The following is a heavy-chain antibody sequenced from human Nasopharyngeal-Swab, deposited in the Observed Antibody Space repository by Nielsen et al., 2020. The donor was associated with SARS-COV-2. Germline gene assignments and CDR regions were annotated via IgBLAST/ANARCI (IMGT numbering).Heavy chain of an antibody. CDR3: ARGGLLRFGNMDV. J-gene: IGHJ6*03. D-gene: IGHD3-3*01. V-gene: IGHV3-21*01. CDR1: GFTFSSYS. Sequence: GESLKISCAASGFTFSSYSMNWVRQAPGKGLERVSSISSSSSYIYYADSVKGRFTISRDNAKNSLYLQMNSLRAEDTAVYYCARGGLLRFGNMDVWGKGTTVTVSS. CDR2: ISSSSSYI.